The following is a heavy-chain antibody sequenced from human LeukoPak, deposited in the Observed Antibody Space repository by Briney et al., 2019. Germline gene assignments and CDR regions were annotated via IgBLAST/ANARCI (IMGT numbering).Heavy chain of an antibody. D-gene: IGHD6-13*01. CDR3: AKGFQTTRWYNFDY. V-gene: IGHV3-23*01. CDR2: ISSSDGST. CDR1: GFTFSSYA. Sequence: GGSLRLSCAATGFTFSSYAMSWVRQSPGRGLEWVSGISSSDGSTYYADSVKGRFTISRDNSRNTLYLQMNSLRAEDTALYYCAKGFQTTRWYNFDYWGQGTLVTVSS. J-gene: IGHJ4*02.